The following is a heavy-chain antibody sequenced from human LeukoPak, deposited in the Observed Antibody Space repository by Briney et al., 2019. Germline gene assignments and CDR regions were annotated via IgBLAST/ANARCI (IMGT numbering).Heavy chain of an antibody. Sequence: SETLSLTCTVSGGSINSGSYFWSWIRQPAGNGLEWIGRIYTSGITNYNSSLMSRATISIDTSKNQFSLKLSSVTAADTAVYYCARSNSGSYRELDYWGQGALVTVSS. J-gene: IGHJ4*02. CDR3: ARSNSGSYRELDY. CDR2: IYTSGIT. V-gene: IGHV4-61*02. D-gene: IGHD1-26*01. CDR1: GGSINSGSYF.